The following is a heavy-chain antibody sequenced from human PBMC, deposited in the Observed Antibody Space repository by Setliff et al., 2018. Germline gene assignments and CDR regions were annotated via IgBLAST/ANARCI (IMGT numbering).Heavy chain of an antibody. CDR1: GFTFSVYS. CDR2: ISGSTKYI. J-gene: IGHJ4*02. Sequence: GGSLRLSCAASGFTFSVYSMIWVRQAPGKGLEWVSSISGSTKYIYYADSVKGRFTISRDNARNSLYLQMNSLRAEDTAVYYCARDRGGASTRDHWGQGTLVTVSS. D-gene: IGHD1-26*01. V-gene: IGHV3-21*01. CDR3: ARDRGGASTRDH.